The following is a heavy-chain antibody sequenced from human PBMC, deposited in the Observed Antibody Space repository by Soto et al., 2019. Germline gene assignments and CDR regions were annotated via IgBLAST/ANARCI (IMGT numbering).Heavy chain of an antibody. CDR1: GFTFSDHY. CDR3: ARVRSSDYYFDY. Sequence: EVQLVESGGGLVQPGGSLRLSCAASGFTFSDHYMDWVRQAPGTGLEWVGRTRNKANSYTTEYAASVNGRFTISRDDSKNALYLQMNSLKTEDTAVYYCARVRSSDYYFDYWGKGTLVTVSS. V-gene: IGHV3-72*01. D-gene: IGHD1-26*01. J-gene: IGHJ4*02. CDR2: TRNKANSYTT.